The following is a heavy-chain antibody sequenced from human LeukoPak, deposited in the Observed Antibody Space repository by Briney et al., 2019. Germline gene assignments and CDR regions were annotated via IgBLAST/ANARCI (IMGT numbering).Heavy chain of an antibody. D-gene: IGHD1-26*01. CDR2: ISAYNGDK. V-gene: IGHV1-18*01. CDR3: ARVGATVIDY. Sequence: GASVKVSCKTSGYTFTSFGVSWVRQAPGQGLEWMGWISAYNGDKNYEQKLQGRVTMTTDTSTSTAYMELRSLRSDDTAVYYCARVGATVIDYWGQGTLVTVSS. J-gene: IGHJ4*02. CDR1: GYTFTSFG.